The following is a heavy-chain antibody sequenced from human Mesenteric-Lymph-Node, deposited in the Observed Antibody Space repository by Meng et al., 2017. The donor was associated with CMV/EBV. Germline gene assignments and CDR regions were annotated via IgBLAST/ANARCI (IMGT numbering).Heavy chain of an antibody. D-gene: IGHD3-22*01. J-gene: IGHJ4*02. CDR2: INWNGDRT. CDR1: GFTFDDYG. CDR3: VRDYDTSGYYSYFDY. V-gene: IGHV3-20*04. Sequence: LSLTCAASGFTFDDYGMSWVRQAPGKGLEWVSGINWNGDRTGYADSVKGRFTISRDNSKNMLYLQMNSLRAEDTALYYCVRDYDTSGYYSYFDYWGQGTLVTVSS.